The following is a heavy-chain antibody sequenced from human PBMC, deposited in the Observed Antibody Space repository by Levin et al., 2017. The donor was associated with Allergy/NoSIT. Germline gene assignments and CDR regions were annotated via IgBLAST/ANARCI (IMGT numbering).Heavy chain of an antibody. Sequence: SVKVSCKASGGTFSSYAISWVRQAPGQGLEWMGGIIPIFGTANYAQKFQGRVTITADKSTSTAYMELSSLRSEDTAVYYCARDAPCYGDYVACYMDVWGKGTTVTVSS. V-gene: IGHV1-69*06. D-gene: IGHD4-17*01. CDR2: IIPIFGTA. CDR1: GGTFSSYA. J-gene: IGHJ6*03. CDR3: ARDAPCYGDYVACYMDV.